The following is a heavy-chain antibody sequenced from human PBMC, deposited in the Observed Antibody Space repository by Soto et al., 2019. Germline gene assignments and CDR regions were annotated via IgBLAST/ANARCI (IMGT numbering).Heavy chain of an antibody. D-gene: IGHD1-1*01. J-gene: IGHJ4*02. Sequence: EVQLVESGGALVQPGGSLRLSCAVSGLSFTTHEMNWVRQAPGKGLEWISFMRSSDNSIYYADSVQGRFTTSRDDSKNSLYLQMNSLRVEDTAIYYCASSGWGTTGTPYLDDWGQGTLVTVSS. CDR3: ASSGWGTTGTPYLDD. CDR1: GLSFTTHE. V-gene: IGHV3-48*03. CDR2: MRSSDNSI.